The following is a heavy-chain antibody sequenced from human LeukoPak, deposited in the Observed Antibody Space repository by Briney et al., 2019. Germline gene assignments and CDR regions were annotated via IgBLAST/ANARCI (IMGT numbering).Heavy chain of an antibody. V-gene: IGHV3-11*03. CDR2: ISSSSSYT. CDR3: ARRKYYDSSGYQY. Sequence: GGSLRLSCAASGFTFSDCYMSWIRQAPGKGLEWVSYISSSSSYTNYADSVKGRFTISRDNAKNSLYLQMNSLRAEDTAVYYCARRKYYDSSGYQYWGQGTLVTVSS. CDR1: GFTFSDCY. D-gene: IGHD3-22*01. J-gene: IGHJ4*02.